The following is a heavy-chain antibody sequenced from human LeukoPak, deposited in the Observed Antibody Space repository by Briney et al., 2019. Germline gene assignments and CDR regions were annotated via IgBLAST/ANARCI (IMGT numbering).Heavy chain of an antibody. D-gene: IGHD5-18*01. Sequence: SETLSLTCTVSGGSISSYYWSWIRQPPGKGLEWIGYIYYSGSTYYNPSLKSRSTISVDTSKNQFSLKLNSVTAADTAVYYCARHLTHGYLGGMDVWGQGTTVTVSS. J-gene: IGHJ6*02. CDR2: IYYSGST. CDR1: GGSISSYY. V-gene: IGHV4-59*08. CDR3: ARHLTHGYLGGMDV.